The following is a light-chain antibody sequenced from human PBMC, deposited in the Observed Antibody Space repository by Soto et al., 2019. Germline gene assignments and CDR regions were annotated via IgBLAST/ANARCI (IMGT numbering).Light chain of an antibody. V-gene: IGKV3-20*01. CDR1: QSVSSSS. Sequence: EIVLTQSPGTLSLPPGERATLSCRASQSVSSSSLAWYQHRPCQAPRLLIYDAFSRATDIPDRFSGSGSGTDFTLTISRLEPEDFAVYYCQHYGSSPPKYTFGQGTKLEI. CDR3: QHYGSSPPKYT. CDR2: DAF. J-gene: IGKJ2*01.